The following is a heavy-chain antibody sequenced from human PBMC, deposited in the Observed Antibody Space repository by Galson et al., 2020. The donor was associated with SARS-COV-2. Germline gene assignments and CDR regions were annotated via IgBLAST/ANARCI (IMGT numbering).Heavy chain of an antibody. Sequence: SVKVSCKASGGTFSSYAISWVRQAPGQGLEWMGGIIPIFGTANYAQKFQGRVTITADESTSTAYMELSSLRSEDTAVYYCARGGWVRGADGYYYYGLDVWGQGTTVTVSS. CDR3: ARGGWVRGADGYYYYGLDV. V-gene: IGHV1-69*13. D-gene: IGHD3-10*01. CDR1: GGTFSSYA. J-gene: IGHJ6*02. CDR2: IIPIFGTA.